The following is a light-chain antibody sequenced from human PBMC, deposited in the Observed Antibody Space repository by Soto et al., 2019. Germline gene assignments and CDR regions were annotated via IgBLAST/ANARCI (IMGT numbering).Light chain of an antibody. V-gene: IGKV1-9*01. CDR3: QRLNGYPRT. Sequence: DIQLTQSPSFLSASVGDRVTITCRASQGISTYLAWYQQKPGKAPKLLIYAASTLQSGVPSRFSGSGSGTEFTLTVSNLQPEDFATYYCQRLNGYPRTFGQGTKVEIK. J-gene: IGKJ1*01. CDR2: AAS. CDR1: QGISTY.